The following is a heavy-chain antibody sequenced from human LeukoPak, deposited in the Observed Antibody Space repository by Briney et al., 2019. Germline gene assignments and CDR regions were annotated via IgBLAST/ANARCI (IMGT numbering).Heavy chain of an antibody. J-gene: IGHJ4*02. CDR2: IYYSGST. V-gene: IGHV4-39*01. D-gene: IGHD6-19*01. Sequence: SETLSLTCTVSGSSISSSNYYWGWIRQPPGKGLEWIGNIYYSGSTYYNPSLKTRVTISVDTSKNQFSLKLSSVTAADTTVYYCATIAVTGGFDYWGQGTLVTVSS. CDR3: ATIAVTGGFDY. CDR1: GSSISSSNYY.